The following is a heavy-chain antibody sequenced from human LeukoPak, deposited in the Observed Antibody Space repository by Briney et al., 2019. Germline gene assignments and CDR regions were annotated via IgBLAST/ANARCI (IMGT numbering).Heavy chain of an antibody. V-gene: IGHV4-61*02. CDR2: IYTSGSS. Sequence: SQTLSLTCTVSGGSISSGSYYWSWIRQPAGKGLEWIGRIYTSGSSNYNPSLKSRVTISVDTSKNQFSLKLSSVTAADTAVYYCARHRLVQLERGAPGWFDPWGQGTLVTVSS. CDR1: GGSISSGSYY. J-gene: IGHJ5*02. CDR3: ARHRLVQLERGAPGWFDP. D-gene: IGHD1-1*01.